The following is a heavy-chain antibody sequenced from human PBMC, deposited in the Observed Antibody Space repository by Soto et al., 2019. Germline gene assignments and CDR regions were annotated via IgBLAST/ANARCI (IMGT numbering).Heavy chain of an antibody. CDR3: ARREDTAMVRAFDI. J-gene: IGHJ3*02. D-gene: IGHD5-18*01. CDR2: IIPILGIA. CDR1: GGTFSSYT. Sequence: GASVKVSCKASGGTFSSYTISWVRQAPGQGLEWMGRIIPILGIANYAQKFQGRVTITADKSTSTAYMELSSLRSEDTAVYYRARREDTAMVRAFDIWGQGTMVTVSS. V-gene: IGHV1-69*02.